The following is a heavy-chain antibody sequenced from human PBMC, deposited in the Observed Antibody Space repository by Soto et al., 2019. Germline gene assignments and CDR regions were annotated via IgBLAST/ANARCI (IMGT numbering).Heavy chain of an antibody. D-gene: IGHD3-3*01. CDR3: ARAPHFWSGYSGGYGMDV. CDR2: INTNSGGT. J-gene: IGHJ6*02. Sequence: QVQLVQSGAEVKKPGASVKVSCKASGYTFTGYYMHWVRQAPGQGLEWMGWINTNSGGTNYAQKFQGWVTMTMDTSISTAYMELSRLRSDDTAVYYCARAPHFWSGYSGGYGMDVWGQGTTVTVSS. V-gene: IGHV1-2*04. CDR1: GYTFTGYY.